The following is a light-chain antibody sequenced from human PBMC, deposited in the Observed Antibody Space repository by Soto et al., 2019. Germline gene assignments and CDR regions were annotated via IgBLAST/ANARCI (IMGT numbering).Light chain of an antibody. CDR2: EGS. CDR3: CSYAGSSTVV. CDR1: SSDVGSYNL. V-gene: IGLV2-23*01. J-gene: IGLJ2*01. Sequence: QSVLTQPASVSGSPGQSITISCTGTSSDVGSYNLVSWYQQHPGKAPKLMIYEGSKRPSGVSNRFSGSKSGNTASLTISGLKADDEADYYFCSYAGSSTVVFCEGTKLTGL.